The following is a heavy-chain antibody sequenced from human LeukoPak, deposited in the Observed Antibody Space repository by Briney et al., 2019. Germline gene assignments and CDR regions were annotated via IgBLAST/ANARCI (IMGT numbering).Heavy chain of an antibody. CDR1: GGTFSSYA. Sequence: GSSVKVSCXASGGTFSSYAISWVRQAPGQGLEWMGGIIPIFGTANYAQKFQGRVTITADESTSTAYMELSSLRSEDTAVYYCARDVSAYCGGDCYSDAFDIWGQGTMVTVSS. J-gene: IGHJ3*02. D-gene: IGHD2-21*01. CDR2: IIPIFGTA. V-gene: IGHV1-69*01. CDR3: ARDVSAYCGGDCYSDAFDI.